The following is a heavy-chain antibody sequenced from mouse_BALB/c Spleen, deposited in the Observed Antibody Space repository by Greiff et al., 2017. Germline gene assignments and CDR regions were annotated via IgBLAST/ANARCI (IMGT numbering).Heavy chain of an antibody. CDR1: GFTFSSYA. CDR2: ISSGGST. Sequence: DVQLVESGGGLVKPGGSLKLSCAASGFTFSSYAMSWVRQTPEKRLEWVASISSGGSTYYPDSVKGRFTISRDNARNILYLQMSSLRSEDTAMYYCAREGGYGSDYWGQGTTLTVSS. V-gene: IGHV5-6-5*01. D-gene: IGHD2-2*01. J-gene: IGHJ2*01. CDR3: AREGGYGSDY.